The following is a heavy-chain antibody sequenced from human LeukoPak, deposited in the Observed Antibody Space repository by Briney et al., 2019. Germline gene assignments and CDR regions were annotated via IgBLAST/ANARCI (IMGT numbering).Heavy chain of an antibody. D-gene: IGHD3-10*01. CDR3: SRVSSGVFVL. CDR2: TYYRSKWSN. J-gene: IGHJ4*02. Sequence: SQTLSLTCAISGDSVSSNSVTWNWIRQSPSRGLEWLGRTYYRSKWSNDYAISMKSRITIRPDTSKNQFSLQLNSVTPEDTAVYYCSRVSSGVFVLWGQGTLVTVSS. CDR1: GDSVSSNSVT. V-gene: IGHV6-1*01.